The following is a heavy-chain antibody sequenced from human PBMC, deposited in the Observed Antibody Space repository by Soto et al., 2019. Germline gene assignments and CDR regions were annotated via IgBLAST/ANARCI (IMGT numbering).Heavy chain of an antibody. Sequence: PGGSLRLSCAASGFTFSSYAMHWVRQAPGKGLEYVSAISSNGGSTYYADSVKGRFTISRDNSKNTLYLEMNSLRTEDTAVYYCVQNMDVWGQGTTVTVSS. CDR2: ISSNGGST. V-gene: IGHV3-64*02. CDR3: VQNMDV. CDR1: GFTFSSYA. J-gene: IGHJ6*02.